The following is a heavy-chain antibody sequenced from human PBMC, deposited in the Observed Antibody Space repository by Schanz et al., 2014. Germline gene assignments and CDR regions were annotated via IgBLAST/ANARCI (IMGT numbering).Heavy chain of an antibody. D-gene: IGHD6-19*01. V-gene: IGHV4-39*01. CDR3: ARLWGGWRIPDY. CDR1: GDSISSTSYY. CDR2: IYYSGST. Sequence: QLQMQESGPGLVKPSETLSLTCSVSGDSISSTSYYWGWIRQPPGKGLEWIGSIYYSGSTYYNASLKGRAPIPADTSKNQSPLKLTSVTAADSAVYYCARLWGGWRIPDYWGQGTLVTVSS. J-gene: IGHJ4*02.